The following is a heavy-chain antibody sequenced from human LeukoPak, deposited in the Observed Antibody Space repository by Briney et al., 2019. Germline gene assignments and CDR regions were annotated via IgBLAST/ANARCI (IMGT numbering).Heavy chain of an antibody. V-gene: IGHV3-23*01. CDR3: AKRGGSSGYYFDC. D-gene: IGHD3-22*01. CDR1: GFTFSNYG. Sequence: PGGSLRLSCAASGFTFSNYGMNWVRQAPGKGLEWVSALSSSGGSTYYADSVKGRFTISRDNSKNTLYLQMNSLRAEDTAVYYCAKRGGSSGYYFDCWGQGTLVTVSS. CDR2: LSSSGGST. J-gene: IGHJ4*02.